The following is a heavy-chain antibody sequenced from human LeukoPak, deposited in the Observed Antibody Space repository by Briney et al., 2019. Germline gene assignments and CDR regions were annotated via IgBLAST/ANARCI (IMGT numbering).Heavy chain of an antibody. CDR3: AREYGSAAPNFDY. D-gene: IGHD6-19*01. Sequence: GASVKVSCKASGGSFNHFAVNWVRQAPGQGLEWMGGIIPIYETTNYAQKFQGRVTITADGFTSSAYMELSSLRSEDTAVYYCAREYGSAAPNFDYWGQGTLVTVSS. CDR1: GGSFNHFA. CDR2: IIPIYETT. J-gene: IGHJ4*02. V-gene: IGHV1-69*13.